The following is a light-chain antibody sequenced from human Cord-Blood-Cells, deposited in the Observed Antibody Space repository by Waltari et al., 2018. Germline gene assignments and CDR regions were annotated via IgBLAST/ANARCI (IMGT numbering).Light chain of an antibody. Sequence: QSALTQPASVSGSPGQSLTISCTGTSSDVGGYNNVSWYQQHPGKAPKPMLYDVSNRPSGVSNRFAGSKSGNTASLTISGLQAEDEADYYCSSYTSSSTVVFGGGTKLTVL. V-gene: IGLV2-14*01. CDR2: DVS. J-gene: IGLJ2*01. CDR1: SSDVGGYNN. CDR3: SSYTSSSTVV.